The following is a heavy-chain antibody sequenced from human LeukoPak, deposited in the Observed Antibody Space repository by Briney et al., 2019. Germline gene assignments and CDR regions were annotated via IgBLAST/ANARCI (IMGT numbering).Heavy chain of an antibody. CDR1: GFTFINYG. D-gene: IGHD3-3*01. J-gene: IGHJ6*03. CDR3: ARDPKQDFWSPNYFYMDV. CDR2: IGAYNGNT. V-gene: IGHV1-18*01. Sequence: ASVKVSRKASGFTFINYGITWVRQAPGQGLEWMGRIGAYNGNTNYAQRLQGRVTMATDTSTSTAYMELRNLTSDDTAVYYCARDPKQDFWSPNYFYMDVWGKGTTVTVSS.